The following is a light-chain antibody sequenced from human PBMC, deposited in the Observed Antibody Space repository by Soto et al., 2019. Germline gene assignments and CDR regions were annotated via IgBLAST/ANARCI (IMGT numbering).Light chain of an antibody. CDR3: SSYAGSNNLV. CDR1: SSDVGAYNY. V-gene: IGLV2-8*01. CDR2: EVS. J-gene: IGLJ3*02. Sequence: QSVLTQPPSASGSPGQSVTLSCTGTSSDVGAYNYLSWYQQHPGKAPKLVIYEVSKRPSGVPDRFSGSQSGNTASLTVSGLQAEDEADYYCSSYAGSNNLVFGGGTKLTVL.